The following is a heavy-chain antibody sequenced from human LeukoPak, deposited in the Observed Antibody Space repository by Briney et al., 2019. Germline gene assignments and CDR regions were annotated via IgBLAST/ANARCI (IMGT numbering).Heavy chain of an antibody. CDR1: GYTFTGYY. D-gene: IGHD1-26*01. J-gene: IGHJ3*02. V-gene: IGHV1-2*02. CDR3: ARDRSYDAFDI. Sequence: ASVKVSCKASGYTFTGYYMHWVRQAPGQGLEWMGWINPNSGGTNYVQKFQGRVTMTRDTSISTAYMELSRLRSDDTAVYYCARDRSYDAFDIWGQGTMVTVSS. CDR2: INPNSGGT.